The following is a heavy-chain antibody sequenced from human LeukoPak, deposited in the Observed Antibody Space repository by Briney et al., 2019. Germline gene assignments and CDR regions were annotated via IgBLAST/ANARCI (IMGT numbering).Heavy chain of an antibody. CDR3: ARYSGNYGLDY. D-gene: IGHD4-17*01. CDR2: IRYDGSSK. Sequence: GGSLSLSCAASGFTFSNYVNHWVRQPPGKGLEWVSLIRYDGSSKYYADSVRGRFTISRDNSKNTLYLQMNSLRAEDTAVYYCARYSGNYGLDYWGQGTLVTVSS. CDR1: GFTFSNYV. J-gene: IGHJ4*02. V-gene: IGHV3-30*02.